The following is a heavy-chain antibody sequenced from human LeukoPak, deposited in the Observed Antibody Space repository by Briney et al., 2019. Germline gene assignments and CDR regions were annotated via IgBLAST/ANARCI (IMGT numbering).Heavy chain of an antibody. V-gene: IGHV4-61*02. CDR1: GGSISSGSYY. Sequence: SETLSLXCTVSGGSISSGSYYWSWIRQPAGKGLEWIGRIYTSGITNYNPSLKSRVTISVDTSKNQFSLKLSSVTAADTAVYYCARDGGSKPDYGGNYWFDPWGQGTLVTVSS. D-gene: IGHD4-23*01. J-gene: IGHJ5*02. CDR2: IYTSGIT. CDR3: ARDGGSKPDYGGNYWFDP.